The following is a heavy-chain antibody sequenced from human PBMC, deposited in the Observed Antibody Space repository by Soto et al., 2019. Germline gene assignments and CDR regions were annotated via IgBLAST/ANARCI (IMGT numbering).Heavy chain of an antibody. D-gene: IGHD4-17*01. V-gene: IGHV1-18*01. CDR3: AREGDYPYYYYGMDV. CDR2: INGYNGNT. Sequence: QVQLVQSGAEVKKPGASVKVSCKASGYTFTRYGITWVRQARGQGLEWMGWINGYNGNTKYAQKLQGRVTMTTDTSTSIAYMELRSLTSDDTAVYYCAREGDYPYYYYGMDVWGQGTTVTVSS. CDR1: GYTFTRYG. J-gene: IGHJ6*02.